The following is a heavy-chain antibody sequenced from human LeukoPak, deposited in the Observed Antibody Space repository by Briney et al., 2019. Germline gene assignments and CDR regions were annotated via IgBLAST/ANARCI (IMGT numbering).Heavy chain of an antibody. CDR1: GYSFTSYW. Sequence: GESLRISCKGSGYSFTSYWISWVRQMPGKGLEWMGRIDPSDSYTNYSPSFQGHVTISADKSISTAYLQWSSLKASDTAMYYCAGPDPYCSSTSCSGGGYYYYGMDVWGEGTTVTVSS. CDR2: IDPSDSYT. V-gene: IGHV5-10-1*01. D-gene: IGHD2-2*01. J-gene: IGHJ6*04. CDR3: AGPDPYCSSTSCSGGGYYYYGMDV.